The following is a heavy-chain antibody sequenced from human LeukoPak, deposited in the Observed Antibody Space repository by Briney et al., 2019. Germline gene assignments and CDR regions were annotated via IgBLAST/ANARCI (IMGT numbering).Heavy chain of an antibody. CDR2: ISGSGGST. D-gene: IGHD2-2*01. Sequence: SCKASGGTFSSYAMSWVRQAPGKGLEWVSAISGSGGSTYYADSVKGRFTISRDNSKNTLYLQMNSLRAEDTAVYYCAKLGVPAAVYYYYYGMDVWGQGTTVTVSS. V-gene: IGHV3-23*01. CDR3: AKLGVPAAVYYYYYGMDV. J-gene: IGHJ6*02. CDR1: GGTFSSYA.